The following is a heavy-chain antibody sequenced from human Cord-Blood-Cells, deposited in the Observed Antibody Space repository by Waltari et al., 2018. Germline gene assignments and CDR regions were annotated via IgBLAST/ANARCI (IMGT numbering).Heavy chain of an antibody. CDR3: AKDLGNYSDY. J-gene: IGHJ4*02. V-gene: IGHV3-30*18. D-gene: IGHD7-27*01. CDR1: GFTFSSYG. CDR2: IWYDGRNK. Sequence: GESGGGVVQPGRSLRLSCAAYGFTFSSYGMHWVRPAPGKGLEWVAVIWYDGRNKYYADSVKGRFTISRDNSKNTLYLQMNRLRAEDTAMYYCAKDLGNYSDYWGQRTLDTVSS.